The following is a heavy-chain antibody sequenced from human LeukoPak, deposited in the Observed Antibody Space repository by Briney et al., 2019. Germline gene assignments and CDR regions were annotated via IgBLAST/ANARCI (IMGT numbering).Heavy chain of an antibody. CDR2: INPNSGGT. D-gene: IGHD1-26*01. CDR3: ARVIYRYSIVGLDY. CDR1: GYTFTGYY. V-gene: IGHV1-2*06. J-gene: IGHJ4*02. Sequence: ASVKVSCEASGYTFTGYYMHWVRQAPGQGLEWMGRINPNSGGTNYAQKFQGRVTMTRDTSISTAYMELSRLTSDDTAVYYCARVIYRYSIVGLDYWGQGTLVTVSS.